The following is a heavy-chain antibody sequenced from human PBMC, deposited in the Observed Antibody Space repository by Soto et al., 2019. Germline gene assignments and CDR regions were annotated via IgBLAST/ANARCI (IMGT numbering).Heavy chain of an antibody. Sequence: QVQLQQWGAGLLKPSETLSLTCAVYGGSFSGYYWSWIRQPPGKGLEWIGEINHSGSTNYNPSLKSRVTISVDTSKNQFSLKLSSVTAADTAVYYCARMRWFRGHFDYWGQGTLVTVSS. CDR2: INHSGST. D-gene: IGHD3-10*01. J-gene: IGHJ4*02. V-gene: IGHV4-34*01. CDR3: ARMRWFRGHFDY. CDR1: GGSFSGYY.